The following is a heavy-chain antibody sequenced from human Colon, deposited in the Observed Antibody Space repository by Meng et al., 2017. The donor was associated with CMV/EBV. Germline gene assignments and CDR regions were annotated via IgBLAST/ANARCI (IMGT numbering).Heavy chain of an antibody. Sequence: GESLKISCATSGFTFDSYAMHWVRQSPGKGLEWVALISFDGKNTYYADSVKGRFTISRDNFKGTLYLQMNTVRLEDTAMYYCARAGLSLHNYLDYWGQGTPVTVSS. V-gene: IGHV3-30*04. CDR2: ISFDGKNT. CDR3: ARAGLSLHNYLDY. D-gene: IGHD2/OR15-2a*01. J-gene: IGHJ4*02. CDR1: GFTFDSYA.